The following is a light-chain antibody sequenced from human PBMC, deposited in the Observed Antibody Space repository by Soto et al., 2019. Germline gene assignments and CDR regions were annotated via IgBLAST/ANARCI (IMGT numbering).Light chain of an antibody. CDR1: QSVSSSY. Sequence: EIVLTQSPGTLSLSPGERATLSCRASQSVSSSYLAWYQQKPGQAPRLLIYGASSRATGIPDRFSGSGSGTDFTLTISRLAPEDFAVYYCQPYGSSPWTFGQGTKVEIK. CDR3: QPYGSSPWT. V-gene: IGKV3-20*01. CDR2: GAS. J-gene: IGKJ1*01.